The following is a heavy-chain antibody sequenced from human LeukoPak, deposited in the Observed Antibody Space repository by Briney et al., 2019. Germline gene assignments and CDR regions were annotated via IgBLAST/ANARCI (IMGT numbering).Heavy chain of an antibody. Sequence: GGSLRLSCAASGFTFRSYGMHWVRQAPGKGLEWVAFIRYDGSNKYYADSVKGRFTISRDNSKNTLYLQINSLRAEDTAVYYCAKGGSSSWYAQFDYWGQGTLVTVSS. CDR2: IRYDGSNK. CDR3: AKGGSSSWYAQFDY. J-gene: IGHJ4*02. CDR1: GFTFRSYG. D-gene: IGHD6-13*01. V-gene: IGHV3-30*02.